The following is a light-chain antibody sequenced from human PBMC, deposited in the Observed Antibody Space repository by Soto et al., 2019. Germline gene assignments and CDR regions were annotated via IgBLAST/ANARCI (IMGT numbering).Light chain of an antibody. CDR2: EVS. CDR1: SSDVGGYNY. J-gene: IGLJ2*01. V-gene: IGLV2-14*01. CDR3: SSYTSSGVV. Sequence: QSALTQPASVSGSPGQSITIYCTGTSSDVGGYNYVSWYQQHPGKAPKLMIYEVSNRPSGVSNRFSGSKSGNTASLTISGLQAEEEADYYCSSYTSSGVVFGGGTKVTVL.